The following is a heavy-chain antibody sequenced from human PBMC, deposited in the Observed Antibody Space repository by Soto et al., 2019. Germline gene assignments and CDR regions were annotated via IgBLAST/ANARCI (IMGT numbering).Heavy chain of an antibody. V-gene: IGHV5-51*01. CDR2: IYSVYTAT. D-gene: IGHD2-15*01. J-gene: IGHJ4*02. Sequence: GESLKISCKGSGYSFTSYWIGWVRQMPGKGLVWMGIIYSVYTATRSSSSFHGKVTISADKSISTAYLQWSSLKASDTAMYYCARNPPFYCSGGSCYWSDWGQGTLVTVSS. CDR3: ARNPPFYCSGGSCYWSD. CDR1: GYSFTSYW.